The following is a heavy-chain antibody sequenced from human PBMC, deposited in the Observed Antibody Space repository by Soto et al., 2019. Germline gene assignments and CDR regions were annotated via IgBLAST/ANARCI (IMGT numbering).Heavy chain of an antibody. D-gene: IGHD6-19*01. CDR2: TYYRSKWYN. J-gene: IGHJ6*02. CDR3: ARGRGSGWNYYGMDV. Sequence: SQTLSLNCAISGDSVSINTAAWSWIRQSQSRGLEWLGRTYYRSKWYNDYAGSVKSRISINPDTSKNQVSLQLNSVTPEDTALYFCARGRGSGWNYYGMDVWGQGTTVTSP. CDR1: GDSVSINTAA. V-gene: IGHV6-1*01.